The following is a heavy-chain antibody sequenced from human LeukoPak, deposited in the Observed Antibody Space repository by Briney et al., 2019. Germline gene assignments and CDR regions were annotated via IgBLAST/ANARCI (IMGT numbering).Heavy chain of an antibody. J-gene: IGHJ3*02. V-gene: IGHV4-38-2*02. CDR3: ARDVPTVQLWRTDAFDI. CDR2: IYHSGST. D-gene: IGHD5-18*01. CDR1: GDSINNFY. Sequence: SETLSLTCTVSGDSINNFYWSWIRQPAGKGLEWIGIIYHSGSTYFNPSLKSRVTISVDTSKNQFSLKLTSVTAADTAVYYCARDVPTVQLWRTDAFDIWGQGTMVTVSS.